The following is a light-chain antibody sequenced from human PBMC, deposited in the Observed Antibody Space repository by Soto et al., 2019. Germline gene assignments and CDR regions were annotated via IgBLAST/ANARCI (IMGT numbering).Light chain of an antibody. J-gene: IGKJ4*01. CDR3: QRRSSSPLT. CDR1: QSVRNY. CDR2: DTS. Sequence: EIVLTQSPATLSLSPGERATLSCRASQSVRNYLIWYQQKPGLAPRLLIYDTSTRATRIPARFSGSGYGTDYPLTISIQEPEDFSDYYCQRRSSSPLTFGGGTKVEIK. V-gene: IGKV3-11*01.